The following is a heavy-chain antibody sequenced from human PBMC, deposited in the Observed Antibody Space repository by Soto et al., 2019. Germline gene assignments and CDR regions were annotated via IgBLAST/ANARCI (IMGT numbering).Heavy chain of an antibody. Sequence: SETLSLTCAVYGGSFSGYYWSWIRQPPGKGLEWIGEINHSGSTNYNPSLKSRVTISVDTSKNQFSLKLSSVTAADTAVYYCARGAWIQLWLSLYYYGMDVWGQGTTVTVSS. J-gene: IGHJ6*02. CDR2: INHSGST. D-gene: IGHD5-18*01. V-gene: IGHV4-34*01. CDR1: GGSFSGYY. CDR3: ARGAWIQLWLSLYYYGMDV.